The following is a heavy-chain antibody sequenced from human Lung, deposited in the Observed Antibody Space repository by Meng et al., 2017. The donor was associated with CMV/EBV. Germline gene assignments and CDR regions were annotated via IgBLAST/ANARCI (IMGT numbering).Heavy chain of an antibody. CDR3: AGPDDKGSSPHDPFDI. Sequence: SETLSPXXTVSGASSSSNYWSWSRRPPGKGLEYIGSTSSTGYLDYSPSLKGLVTISRDSSKNHFSLKLSSGTGADTAMYYCAGPDDKGSSPHDPFDIWGQGTMVTVSS. CDR1: GASSSSNY. CDR2: TSSTGYL. D-gene: IGHD1-1*01. J-gene: IGHJ3*02. V-gene: IGHV4-59*01.